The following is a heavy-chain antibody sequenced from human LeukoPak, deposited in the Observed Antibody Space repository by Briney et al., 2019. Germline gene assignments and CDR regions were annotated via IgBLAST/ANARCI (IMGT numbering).Heavy chain of an antibody. J-gene: IGHJ3*01. CDR1: GFTFSDYY. V-gene: IGHV3-11*01. CDR2: ISSSGSTI. D-gene: IGHD1-26*01. CDR3: SRYRGRC. Sequence: GGSLRLSCAASGFTFSDYYMTWVPKARGKGLEWISYISSSGSTIYADSVKGRFTIPRVYDENSLYLKMSPFRVEREALYYCSRYRGRCGGEGTMGTVSS.